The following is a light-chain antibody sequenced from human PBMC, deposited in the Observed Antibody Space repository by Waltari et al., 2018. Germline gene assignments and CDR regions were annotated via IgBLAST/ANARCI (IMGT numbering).Light chain of an antibody. Sequence: DIQMTQSPSSLSASVGDRVTITCRASQSITSFLNLYHHKPGKAPKLLIYAASSLPSGVPSRFSGRGSGTDFTLTSSSPQPEDFATYYCQQSYTTPWTFGQGTKVEIK. J-gene: IGKJ1*01. CDR2: AAS. CDR3: QQSYTTPWT. V-gene: IGKV1-39*01. CDR1: QSITSF.